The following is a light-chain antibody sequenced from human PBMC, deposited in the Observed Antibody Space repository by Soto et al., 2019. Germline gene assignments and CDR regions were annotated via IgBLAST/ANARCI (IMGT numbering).Light chain of an antibody. CDR2: GAS. CDR1: QSVSSN. Sequence: EILMTQSPATLSVSPGERATLSCRASQSVSSNLAWYQQKPGQAPRLLIYGASTRATGSPARFSGSGSGTEFTITISSLQSEEFAVYYCQQSNNWNPYTFGQGTKREIK. CDR3: QQSNNWNPYT. J-gene: IGKJ2*01. V-gene: IGKV3-15*01.